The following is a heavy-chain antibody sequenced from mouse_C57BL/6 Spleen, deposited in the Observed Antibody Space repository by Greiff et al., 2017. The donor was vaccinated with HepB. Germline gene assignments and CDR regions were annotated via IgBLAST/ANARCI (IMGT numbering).Heavy chain of an antibody. J-gene: IGHJ2*01. V-gene: IGHV1-55*01. Sequence: QVQLQQSGAELVKPGASVKMSCKASGYTFTSYWITWVKQRPGQGLEWIGEIYPGSGSTNYNEKFKSKATLTVDTSSNTAYMQLSSLTSEDSAFFYGARYYGSSYGRYFDDWGQGTTLTVSS. CDR2: IYPGSGST. D-gene: IGHD1-1*02. CDR1: GYTFTSYW. CDR3: ARYYGSSYGRYFDD.